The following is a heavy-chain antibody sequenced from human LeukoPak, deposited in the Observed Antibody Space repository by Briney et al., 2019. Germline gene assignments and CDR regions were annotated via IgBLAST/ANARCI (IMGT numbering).Heavy chain of an antibody. Sequence: PSETLSLTCTVSGGSLSSGSYYWSWIRQPAGKGLEWIGRIYTSGSTNYNPSLKSRVTISVDTSKNQFSLKLSSVTAADTAVYYCARGVATINFDYWGQGTLVTVSS. CDR2: IYTSGST. CDR3: ARGVATINFDY. CDR1: GGSLSSGSYY. J-gene: IGHJ4*02. V-gene: IGHV4-61*02. D-gene: IGHD5-24*01.